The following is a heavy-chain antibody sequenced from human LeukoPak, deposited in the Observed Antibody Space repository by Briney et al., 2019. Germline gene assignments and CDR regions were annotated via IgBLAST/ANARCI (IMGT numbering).Heavy chain of an antibody. CDR2: IYNSGST. CDR3: AIKLLWFGELAGY. V-gene: IGHV4-59*12. Sequence: SETLSLTCTVSGGSISTYYWSWIRQPPGKGLEWIGYIYNSGSTNYNPSLKSRVTVSVDTSKNQFSLKLSSVTAADTAVYYCAIKLLWFGELAGYWGQGTLVTVSS. J-gene: IGHJ4*02. D-gene: IGHD3-10*01. CDR1: GGSISTYY.